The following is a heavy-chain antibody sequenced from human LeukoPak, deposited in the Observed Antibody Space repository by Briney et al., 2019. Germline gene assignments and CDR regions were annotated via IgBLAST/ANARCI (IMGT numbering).Heavy chain of an antibody. CDR1: GFTFSSYW. CDR2: IKQDGSEK. Sequence: GGSLRLSCAASGFTFSSYWMIWVRQAPGKGPEWVANIKQDGSEKSYVDSVKGRFTISRDNAKNSLYLQINSLRAEDTAVYYCARSRYGDYWGQGTLVTVSA. D-gene: IGHD3-16*01. CDR3: ARSRYGDY. V-gene: IGHV3-7*01. J-gene: IGHJ4*02.